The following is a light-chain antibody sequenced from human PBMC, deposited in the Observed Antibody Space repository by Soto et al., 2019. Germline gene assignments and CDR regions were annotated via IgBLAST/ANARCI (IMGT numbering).Light chain of an antibody. J-gene: IGKJ4*01. Sequence: DIQMTQSPSSLSASVGDRVTITCRASQAITRNLNWYQQKPGKAPKLLIYDASSLQSGVPSRFSGSGSGTDFTLTISSLQPEDFATYYCQQSYSTLITFGGGTKVEIK. CDR2: DAS. CDR3: QQSYSTLIT. CDR1: QAITRN. V-gene: IGKV1-39*01.